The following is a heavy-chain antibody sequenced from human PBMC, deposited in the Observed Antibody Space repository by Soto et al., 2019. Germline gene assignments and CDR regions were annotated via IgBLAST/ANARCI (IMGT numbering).Heavy chain of an antibody. CDR3: ARHAGDYIWGSYRTHPYYYYYMDV. V-gene: IGHV4-39*01. D-gene: IGHD3-16*02. CDR2: IYYSGST. J-gene: IGHJ6*03. CDR1: GGSISSSSYY. Sequence: SETLSLTCTVSGGSISSSSYYWGWIRQPPGKGLEWIGSIYYSGSTYYNPSLKSRVTISVDTSKNQFSLKLSSVTAADTAVYYCARHAGDYIWGSYRTHPYYYYYMDVWGKGTTVTVSS.